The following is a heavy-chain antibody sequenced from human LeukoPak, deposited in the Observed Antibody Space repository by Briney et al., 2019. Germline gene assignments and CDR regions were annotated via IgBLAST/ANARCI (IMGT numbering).Heavy chain of an antibody. CDR1: GGSFSGYY. CDR3: ARGEEGADFWSGSRYFFGC. J-gene: IGHJ4*02. V-gene: IGHV4-34*01. D-gene: IGHD3-3*01. CDR2: INHSGST. Sequence: PSETLSLTCAVYGGSFSGYYWSWIRQPPGKGLEWLGEINHSGSTNYNPSLKSRVTISVDTSKNQFSLKLSSVTAADTAVYYCARGEEGADFWSGSRYFFGCWGQGVLVTVSS.